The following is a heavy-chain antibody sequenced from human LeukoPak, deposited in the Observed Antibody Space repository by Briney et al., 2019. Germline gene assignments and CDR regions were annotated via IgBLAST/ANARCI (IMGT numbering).Heavy chain of an antibody. J-gene: IGHJ4*02. V-gene: IGHV4-34*01. D-gene: IGHD6-13*01. Sequence: PSETLSLTCAVYGGSFSGYYWSWIRQPPGKGLEWIGEINHSGSTNYNPSLKSRVTISVDTSKNQFSLKLSSVTAADTAVYYCARDGIAAAGPHFDYWGQGTLVTVPS. CDR1: GGSFSGYY. CDR3: ARDGIAAAGPHFDY. CDR2: INHSGST.